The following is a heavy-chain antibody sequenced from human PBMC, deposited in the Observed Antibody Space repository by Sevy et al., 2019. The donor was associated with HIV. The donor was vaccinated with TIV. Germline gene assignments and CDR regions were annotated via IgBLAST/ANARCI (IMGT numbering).Heavy chain of an antibody. CDR3: ARWGYCSGGSCYSAYYYYGMDV. D-gene: IGHD2-15*01. CDR1: GFTVSSNY. CDR2: IYSGGST. Sequence: GGSLRLSCAASGFTVSSNYMSWVRQAPGKGLEWVSVIYSGGSTYYADSVKGRFTISRDNSKNTLYLQMNSLRAEDTAVYYCARWGYCSGGSCYSAYYYYGMDVWGHGTTVTVSS. V-gene: IGHV3-53*01. J-gene: IGHJ6*02.